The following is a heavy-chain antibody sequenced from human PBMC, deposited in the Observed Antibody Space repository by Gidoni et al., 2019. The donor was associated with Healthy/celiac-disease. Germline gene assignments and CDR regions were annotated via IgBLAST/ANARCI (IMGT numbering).Heavy chain of an antibody. Sequence: QVQLQQWGAGLLKPSETLSLTCAVYGGSFSGYYWSWIRQPPGKGLEWIGEINHSGSTNYNPSLKSRVTISVDTSKNQFSLKLSSVTAADTAVYYCASTPLRGYYYYYGMDVWGQGTTVTVSS. J-gene: IGHJ6*02. D-gene: IGHD6-13*01. CDR1: GGSFSGYY. CDR2: INHSGST. CDR3: ASTPLRGYYYYYGMDV. V-gene: IGHV4-34*01.